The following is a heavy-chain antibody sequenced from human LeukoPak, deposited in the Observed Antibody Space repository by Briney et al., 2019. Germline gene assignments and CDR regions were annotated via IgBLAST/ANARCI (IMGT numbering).Heavy chain of an antibody. CDR3: ATILFPDYGGNSVDY. CDR1: GGSISSSSYY. J-gene: IGHJ4*02. V-gene: IGHV4-61*05. Sequence: SETLSLTCTVSGGSISSSSYYWSWIRQPPGKGLEWIGYIYYSGSTNYNPSLKSRVTISVDTSKNQFSLKLSSVTAADTAVYYCATILFPDYGGNSVDYWGQGTLVTVSS. D-gene: IGHD4-23*01. CDR2: IYYSGST.